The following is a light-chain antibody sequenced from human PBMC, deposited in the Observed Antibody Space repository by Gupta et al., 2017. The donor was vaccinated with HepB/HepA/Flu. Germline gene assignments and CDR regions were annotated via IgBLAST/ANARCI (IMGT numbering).Light chain of an antibody. V-gene: IGLV8-61*01. CDR3: VLYMGGGTSV. Sequence: QTVVTPEPSFSVSPVGTVTLTCGLNSGSVSTSNYPSWYQQTPDHAPRTLSDSKNTRSSGVPDRCSGSIRGNRAALTITGAKADDESYYYCVLYMGGGTSVFGGGTKLTVL. J-gene: IGLJ3*02. CDR2: SKN. CDR1: SGSVSTSNY.